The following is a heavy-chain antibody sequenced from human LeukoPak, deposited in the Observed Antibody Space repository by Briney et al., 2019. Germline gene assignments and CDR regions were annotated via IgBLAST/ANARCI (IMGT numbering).Heavy chain of an antibody. CDR3: ARADYYDSSGYSGSWFDY. CDR1: GFTFSSYW. D-gene: IGHD3-22*01. J-gene: IGHJ4*02. Sequence: GGSLRLSCAASGFTFSSYWMSWVRQAPGKGLEWVANIKQDGSEKYYVDSVKGRFTISRDNAKNSLYLQMNSLRAEDTAVYYCARADYYDSSGYSGSWFDYWGQGTLVTVSS. CDR2: IKQDGSEK. V-gene: IGHV3-7*01.